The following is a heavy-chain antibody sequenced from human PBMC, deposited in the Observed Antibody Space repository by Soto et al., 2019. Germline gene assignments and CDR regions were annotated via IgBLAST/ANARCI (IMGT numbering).Heavy chain of an antibody. J-gene: IGHJ6*02. D-gene: IGHD1-1*01. CDR1: GGSISSGGYY. CDR2: IYYSGST. Sequence: QVQLQESCPGLVKPSQTLSLTCTVSGGSISSGGYYWSWIRQPPGKGLAWIGYIYYSGSTYYNPSLKSRVTIAVDTSNNQFALTLNSVTASDTAVYYGARDKEYNHYCYGMDVRGQGTTVTVSS. V-gene: IGHV4-31*03. CDR3: ARDKEYNHYCYGMDV.